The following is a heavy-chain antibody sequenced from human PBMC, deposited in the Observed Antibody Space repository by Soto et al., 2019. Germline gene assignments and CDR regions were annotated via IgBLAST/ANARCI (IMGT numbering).Heavy chain of an antibody. Sequence: QVQLVESGGGVVQPGRSPRLSCAASGFTFSSYGMHWVRQAPGKGLEWVAVISYDGTNKNYADSVKGRFTISRDNSKDTLYLQMNSLRSEDTAVYYCAKSSNLWSGLNYWYFDLWGRGTLVTVSS. CDR2: ISYDGTNK. J-gene: IGHJ2*01. D-gene: IGHD3-10*02. V-gene: IGHV3-30*18. CDR1: GFTFSSYG. CDR3: AKSSNLWSGLNYWYFDL.